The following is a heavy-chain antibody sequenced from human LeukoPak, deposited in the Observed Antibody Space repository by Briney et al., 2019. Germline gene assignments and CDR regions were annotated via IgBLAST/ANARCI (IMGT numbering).Heavy chain of an antibody. V-gene: IGHV1-2*04. D-gene: IGHD3-10*01. Sequence: ASVKVSCKASGYTFTSYYMHWVRQAPGQGLEWMGWINPNSGGTNYAQKFQGWVTMTRDTSISTAYMELSRLRSDDTAVYYCARAHRLWSDPYYFDYWGQGTLVTVSS. J-gene: IGHJ4*02. CDR1: GYTFTSYY. CDR2: INPNSGGT. CDR3: ARAHRLWSDPYYFDY.